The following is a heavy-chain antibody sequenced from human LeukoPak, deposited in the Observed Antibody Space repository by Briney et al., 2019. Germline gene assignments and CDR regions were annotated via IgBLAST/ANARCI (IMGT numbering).Heavy chain of an antibody. CDR1: GGSISSGSYY. CDR3: ARANSSGWYWAPAPNWFDP. J-gene: IGHJ5*02. CDR2: IYTSGST. D-gene: IGHD6-19*01. Sequence: PSETLSLTCTVSGGSISSGSYYWSWIRQPAGAGLEWIGRIYTSGSTNYNPSLKSRVTISVDTSKNQFSLKLSSVTAADTAVYYCARANSSGWYWAPAPNWFDPWGQGTLVTVSS. V-gene: IGHV4-61*02.